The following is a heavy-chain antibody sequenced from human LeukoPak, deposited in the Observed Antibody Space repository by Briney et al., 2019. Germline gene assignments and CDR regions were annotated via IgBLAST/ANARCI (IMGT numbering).Heavy chain of an antibody. V-gene: IGHV3-23*01. Sequence: PGGSLRLSCAASGFTFSSYGMHWVRQAPGKGLEWVSAISGSGGSTYYADSVKGRFTISRDNSKNTLYLQMNSLRAEDTAVYYCAKDRSGSYHYSLFDYWGQETLVTVSS. D-gene: IGHD1-26*01. CDR3: AKDRSGSYHYSLFDY. CDR2: ISGSGGST. J-gene: IGHJ4*02. CDR1: GFTFSSYG.